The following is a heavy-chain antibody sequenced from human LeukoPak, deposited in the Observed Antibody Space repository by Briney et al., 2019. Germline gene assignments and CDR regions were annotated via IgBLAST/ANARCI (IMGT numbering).Heavy chain of an antibody. CDR1: GYTFTGYY. J-gene: IGHJ6*03. D-gene: IGHD3-22*01. CDR2: INPNSGGT. CDR3: ARGTPSGDYDSSGYYDYYYMDV. V-gene: IGHV1-2*02. Sequence: ASVKVSCKASGYTFTGYYMHWVRQAPGQGLEWMGWINPNSGGTNYAQKFQGRVTMTRDTSISTAYMELSRLRSDDTAVYYCARGTPSGDYDSSGYYDYYYMDVWGKGTTVTVSS.